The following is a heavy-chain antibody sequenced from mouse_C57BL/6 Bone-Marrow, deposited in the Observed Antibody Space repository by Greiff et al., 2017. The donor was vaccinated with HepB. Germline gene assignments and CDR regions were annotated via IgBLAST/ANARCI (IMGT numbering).Heavy chain of an antibody. CDR1: GFTFSSYA. D-gene: IGHD1-1*01. CDR3: ARAYGSSYPWFAY. CDR2: ISDGGSYT. Sequence: EVHLVESGGGLVKPGGSLKLSCAASGFTFSSYAMSWVRQTPEKRLEWVATISDGGSYTYYPDNVKGRFTISRDNAKNNLYLQMSHLKSEDTAMYYCARAYGSSYPWFAYWGQGTLVTVSA. V-gene: IGHV5-4*01. J-gene: IGHJ3*01.